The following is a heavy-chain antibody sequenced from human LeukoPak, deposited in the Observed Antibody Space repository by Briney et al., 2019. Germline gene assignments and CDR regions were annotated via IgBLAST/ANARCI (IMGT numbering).Heavy chain of an antibody. Sequence: GGSLRLSCAASGFSFSSYALQWVRQAPGKGLEWVAVASYDGSNKYYADSVKGRFTISRDNSKNTLYLQMNSLRAEDTALYYCATTQGIYSTPYFFDYWGQGTLVTVSS. CDR3: ATTQGIYSTPYFFDY. J-gene: IGHJ4*02. V-gene: IGHV3-30-3*01. D-gene: IGHD4-11*01. CDR2: ASYDGSNK. CDR1: GFSFSSYA.